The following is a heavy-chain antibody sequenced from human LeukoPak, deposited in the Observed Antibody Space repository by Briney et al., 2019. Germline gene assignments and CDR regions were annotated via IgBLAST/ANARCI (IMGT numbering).Heavy chain of an antibody. CDR3: AKEGGLWDLDISGPIDY. V-gene: IGHV3-23*01. CDR1: GFTFNTYA. Sequence: TGGSLRLSCAVSGFTFNTYAMSWVRQAPGKGLEWVSSISGSGGSLYYADSVKGRFSIARDNAKNTLYLQMNSLRPEDTAVYFWAKEGGLWDLDISGPIDYWGQGTLVTVAS. J-gene: IGHJ4*02. D-gene: IGHD3-22*01. CDR2: ISGSGGSL.